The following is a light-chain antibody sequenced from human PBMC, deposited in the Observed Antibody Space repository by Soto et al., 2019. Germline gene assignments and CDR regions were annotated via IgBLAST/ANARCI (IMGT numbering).Light chain of an antibody. CDR3: AAWDDGLNGSVV. CDR1: SSNIGSNT. J-gene: IGLJ2*01. CDR2: SNN. V-gene: IGLV1-44*01. Sequence: QSVLTQPPSASGTPGQRVTISCSGSSSNIGSNTVNWYQQLPGTAPKLLIYSNNQRPSGVPDRFSGSKSGTSASLAISGLQSEDEADYYCAAWDDGLNGSVVFGGGTKLTVL.